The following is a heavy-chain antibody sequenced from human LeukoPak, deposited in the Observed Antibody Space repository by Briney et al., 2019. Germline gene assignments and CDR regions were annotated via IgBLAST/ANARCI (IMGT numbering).Heavy chain of an antibody. CDR1: GGSFSGYY. CDR3: ARVNCSGGSCYSDY. J-gene: IGHJ4*02. V-gene: IGHV4-34*01. CDR2: INHSGST. D-gene: IGHD2-15*01. Sequence: SETLSLTCAVYGGSFSGYYWCWIRQPPRKGLEWIGEINHSGSTNYNPSLKSQVTIPVDTSKNQFSLKLSSVTAADTAVYYCARVNCSGGSCYSDYWGQGTLVTVSS.